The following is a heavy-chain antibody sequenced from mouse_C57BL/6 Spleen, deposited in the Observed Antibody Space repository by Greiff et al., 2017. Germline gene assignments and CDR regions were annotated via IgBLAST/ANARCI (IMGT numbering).Heavy chain of an antibody. Sequence: VQLQQPGTELVKPGASVKLSCKASGYTFTSYWMHWVKQRPGQGLEWIGNINPSNGGTNYNEKFKSNATLTVDKSSSTAYMQLSSLTSEDSAVYYCARDGNYDYYAMDYWGQGTSVTVSS. V-gene: IGHV1-53*01. CDR3: ARDGNYDYYAMDY. J-gene: IGHJ4*01. CDR2: INPSNGGT. CDR1: GYTFTSYW. D-gene: IGHD2-1*01.